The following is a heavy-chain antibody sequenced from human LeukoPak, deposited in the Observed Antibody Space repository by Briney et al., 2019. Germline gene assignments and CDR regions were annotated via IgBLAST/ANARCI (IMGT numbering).Heavy chain of an antibody. CDR2: IKGDGSEK. CDR1: GFTFSYYW. J-gene: IGHJ4*02. CDR3: AREAAY. D-gene: IGHD6-25*01. Sequence: GGSLRLSCATSGFTFSYYWMTWVRQAPGKGLEWLANIKGDGSEKNYVASMKGRFTISRDNVNNSLYLQLNNLRVEDTAMYYCAREAAYWGQGTRVTVSS. V-gene: IGHV3-7*03.